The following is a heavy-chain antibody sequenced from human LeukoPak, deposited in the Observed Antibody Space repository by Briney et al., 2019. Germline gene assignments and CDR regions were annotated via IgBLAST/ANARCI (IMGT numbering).Heavy chain of an antibody. CDR2: INHSGST. CDR3: ARVGGDYVGPFVDY. D-gene: IGHD4-17*01. Sequence: SETLSVTCAVYGGSFSGYYWSWIRQPPGKGLEWIGEINHSGSTNYNPSLKSRVTISVDTSKNQFSLKLSSVTAADTAVYYCARVGGDYVGPFVDYWGQGTLVTVSS. V-gene: IGHV4-34*01. CDR1: GGSFSGYY. J-gene: IGHJ4*02.